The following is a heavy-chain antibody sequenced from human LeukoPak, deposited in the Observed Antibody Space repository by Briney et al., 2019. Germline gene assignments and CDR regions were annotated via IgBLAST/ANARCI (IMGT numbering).Heavy chain of an antibody. J-gene: IGHJ6*04. V-gene: IGHV3-20*04. D-gene: IGHD3-10*02. Sequence: GGSLRLSCAASAFTFDDYGMSWVRQAPGKGLEWVSGINWNGGSTGYADSVKGRFTISRDNAKNSLYLQMNSLRAEDTAVYYCAELGITMIGGVWGKGTTVTISS. CDR1: AFTFDDYG. CDR3: AELGITMIGGV. CDR2: INWNGGST.